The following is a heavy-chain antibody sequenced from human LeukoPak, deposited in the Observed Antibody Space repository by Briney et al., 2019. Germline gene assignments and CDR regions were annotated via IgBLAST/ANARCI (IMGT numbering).Heavy chain of an antibody. CDR3: ARGRPLDTAMVLDY. CDR2: ISSSNHYI. D-gene: IGHD5-18*01. V-gene: IGHV3-21*01. Sequence: PGGSLRLSCAASGFTFSTYTMNWVRQAPGKGLEWVSSISSSNHYIYYGDSVKGRFTISRDNAKNSLYLQMNSLRAEDTAVYYCARGRPLDTAMVLDYWGQGTLVTVPS. J-gene: IGHJ4*02. CDR1: GFTFSTYT.